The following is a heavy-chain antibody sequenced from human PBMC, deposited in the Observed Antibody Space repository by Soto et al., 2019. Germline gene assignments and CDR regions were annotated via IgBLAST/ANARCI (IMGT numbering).Heavy chain of an antibody. Sequence: SETLSLTCTVSDGSIDSSAYSWGWIRQPPGKGLEWIGSINYSGSTYYSPSLKSRVTISIDTSRNQFSLRLSSVTAADTAVYYCARRDCGGDCYSWYYWGQGTLVTVSS. CDR1: DGSIDSSAYS. CDR3: ARRDCGGDCYSWYY. V-gene: IGHV4-39*01. CDR2: INYSGST. D-gene: IGHD2-21*02. J-gene: IGHJ4*02.